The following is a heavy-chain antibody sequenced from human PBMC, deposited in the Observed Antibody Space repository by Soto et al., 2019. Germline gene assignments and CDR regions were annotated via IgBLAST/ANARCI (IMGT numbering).Heavy chain of an antibody. D-gene: IGHD1-1*01. CDR3: TRGPRYTSTGTGAF. J-gene: IGHJ4*02. Sequence: LRLSCAASGFTFSMYWMHWVRQVPGKGPEWVSRINDDGSHTNYADSVKGRFTISRDNAKNTLYLQMNDLRAEDTAVYYCTRGPRYTSTGTGAFWGQGTLVTVSS. CDR1: GFTFSMYW. V-gene: IGHV3-74*01. CDR2: INDDGSHT.